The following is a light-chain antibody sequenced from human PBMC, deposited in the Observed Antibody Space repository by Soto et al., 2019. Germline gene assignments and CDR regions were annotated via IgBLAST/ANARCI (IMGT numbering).Light chain of an antibody. Sequence: EIVLTQSPATLSLSPGERATLSCRASQSVSRYLAWYQQKPGQAPRVLIYDASNRATGIPARFSGSGSGTDFTLTISSLEPEDFAVYYCQQRHMWPITFGQGTRLEIK. J-gene: IGKJ5*01. CDR1: QSVSRY. V-gene: IGKV3-11*01. CDR3: QQRHMWPIT. CDR2: DAS.